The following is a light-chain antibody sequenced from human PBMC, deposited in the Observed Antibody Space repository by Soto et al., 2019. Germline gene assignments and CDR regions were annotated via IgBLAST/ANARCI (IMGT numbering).Light chain of an antibody. Sequence: ELVLTSSPPTLLGSPVEKATLSCRASRTVHSNVAWYQHKPGQAPRLLIYGSSFRATGVPARFSGSGFGTDFTLTISSLQSEDFVVYYCQQYNNWPRTCGQGTKGDIK. CDR2: GSS. V-gene: IGKV3-15*01. CDR3: QQYNNWPRT. CDR1: RTVHSN. J-gene: IGKJ1*01.